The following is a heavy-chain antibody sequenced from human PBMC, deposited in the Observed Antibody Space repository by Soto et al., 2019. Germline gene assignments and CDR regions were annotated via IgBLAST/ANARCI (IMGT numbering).Heavy chain of an antibody. Sequence: LSLTCTVSGGSISSGGYYWSWIRQHPGKGLEWIGYIYYSGSTYYNPSLKSRVTISVDTSKNQFSLKLSSVTAADTAVYYCARGTPGSPTDYWGQGTLVTVSS. J-gene: IGHJ4*02. CDR3: ARGTPGSPTDY. CDR1: GGSISSGGYY. CDR2: IYYSGST. D-gene: IGHD6-13*01. V-gene: IGHV4-31*03.